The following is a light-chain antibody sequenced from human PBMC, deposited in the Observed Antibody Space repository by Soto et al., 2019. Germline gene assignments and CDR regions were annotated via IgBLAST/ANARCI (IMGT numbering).Light chain of an antibody. Sequence: DIQMPQSPSTLSASVGDRVTITCRASQSISSWLAWYQQKPGKAPKLLIYDASSLESGVPSRFSGSGSGTEFTLTISSLQPDDFATYYCQQYNSYSRGTFGQGTKVEIK. V-gene: IGKV1-5*01. CDR3: QQYNSYSRGT. J-gene: IGKJ1*01. CDR2: DAS. CDR1: QSISSW.